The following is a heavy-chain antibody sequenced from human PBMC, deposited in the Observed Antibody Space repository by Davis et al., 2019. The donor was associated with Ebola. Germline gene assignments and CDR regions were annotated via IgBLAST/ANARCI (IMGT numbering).Heavy chain of an antibody. J-gene: IGHJ4*02. CDR1: GASVSSGSYY. CDR3: AREGFDY. V-gene: IGHV4-61*03. Sequence: MPSETLSLTCTVSGASVSSGSYYWSWIRQPPGKGLEWIGHIYNSGSTSYNPSLKSRVTISVDTSKNHFSLRLSSVTAADTAVYYCAREGFDYWGQGTLVTVSS. CDR2: IYNSGST.